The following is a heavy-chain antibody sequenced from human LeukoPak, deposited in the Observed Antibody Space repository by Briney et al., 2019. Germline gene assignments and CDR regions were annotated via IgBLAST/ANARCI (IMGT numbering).Heavy chain of an antibody. CDR3: ATPGGYYDFWSGRASDAFDI. D-gene: IGHD3-3*01. J-gene: IGHJ3*02. CDR1: GGTFSSYA. CDR2: IIPIFGTA. V-gene: IGHV1-69*01. Sequence: GSSVTVSCKASGGTFSSYAISWVRQAPGQGLEWMGGIIPIFGTANSAQNFQGRVTITADESTSTAYMELSSLRSEDTAVYYCATPGGYYDFWSGRASDAFDIWGQGTMVTVSS.